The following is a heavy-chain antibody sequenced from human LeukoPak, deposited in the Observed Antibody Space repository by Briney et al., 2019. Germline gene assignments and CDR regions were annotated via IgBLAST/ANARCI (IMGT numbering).Heavy chain of an antibody. CDR2: IWYDGSNK. CDR1: GFTFSSYG. J-gene: IGHJ4*02. V-gene: IGHV3-33*01. D-gene: IGHD5-18*01. CDR3: ARGGYSYGYSPTYYFDY. Sequence: GGSLGLSCAASGFTFSSYGMHWVRQAPGKGLEWVAVIWYDGSNKYYADSVKGRFTISRDNSKNTLYLQMNSLRAEDTAVYYCARGGYSYGYSPTYYFDYWGQGTLVTVSS.